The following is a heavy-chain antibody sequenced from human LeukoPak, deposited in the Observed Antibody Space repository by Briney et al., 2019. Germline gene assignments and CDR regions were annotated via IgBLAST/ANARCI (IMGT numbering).Heavy chain of an antibody. Sequence: SVKVSCKASGGTFSSYAISWVRQAPGQGLEWMGRIIPIFGIANYAQKFQGRVTITADKSTSTAYMELSSLRSEDTAVYYCGRATVGATAFDYWGQGTLVTVSS. V-gene: IGHV1-69*04. CDR3: GRATVGATAFDY. CDR1: GGTFSSYA. CDR2: IIPIFGIA. D-gene: IGHD1-26*01. J-gene: IGHJ4*02.